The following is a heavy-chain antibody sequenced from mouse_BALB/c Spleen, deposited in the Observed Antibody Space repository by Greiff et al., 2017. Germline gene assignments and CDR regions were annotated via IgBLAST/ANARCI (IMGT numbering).Heavy chain of an antibody. D-gene: IGHD1-1*01. CDR3: TKGGNYYGSRGYAMDY. CDR1: GYTFTSYW. J-gene: IGHJ4*01. CDR2: IYPSDSYT. V-gene: IGHV1-69*02. Sequence: QVQLQQPGAELVRPGASVKLSCKASGYTFTSYWINWVKQRPGQGLEWIGNIYPSDSYTNYNQKFKDKATLTVDKSSSTAYMQLSSPTSEDSAVYYCTKGGNYYGSRGYAMDYWGQGTSVTVSS.